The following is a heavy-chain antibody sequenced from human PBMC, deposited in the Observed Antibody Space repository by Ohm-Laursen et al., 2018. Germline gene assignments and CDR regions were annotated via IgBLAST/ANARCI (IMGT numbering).Heavy chain of an antibody. V-gene: IGHV3-49*03. D-gene: IGHD6-19*01. CDR1: GFTFGDYD. J-gene: IGHJ4*02. Sequence: RSLRLSCAASGFTFGDYDMSWFRQAPGKGLEWVGFIRSKAYGGTTEYAASVKGRFTISRDDSKSIAYLQMNSLKTEDTAVYYCTRGYSSGARAYYFDYWGQGTLVTVSS. CDR2: IRSKAYGGTT. CDR3: TRGYSSGARAYYFDY.